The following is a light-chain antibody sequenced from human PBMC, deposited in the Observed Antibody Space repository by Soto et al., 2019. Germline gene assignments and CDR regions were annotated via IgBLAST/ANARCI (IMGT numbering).Light chain of an antibody. V-gene: IGKV1-39*01. J-gene: IGKJ2*01. CDR3: QQTYSSLVYT. CDR2: AAS. CDR1: QTITTY. Sequence: DIQMTQSPSSLSASVGDRVTITCRASQTITTYLNWYQQKPGKAPRLLIYAASSLQSGVPSRFTGSGSGTDFTLTINNLPPEDFATYYCQQTYSSLVYTFGRGTKLEVK.